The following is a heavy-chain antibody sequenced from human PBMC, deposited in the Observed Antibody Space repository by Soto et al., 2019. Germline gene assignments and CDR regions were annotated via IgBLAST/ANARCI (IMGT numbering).Heavy chain of an antibody. J-gene: IGHJ6*02. V-gene: IGHV4-31*03. CDR2: IYYSGST. CDR1: GGSISSGGYY. CDR3: ARERIYCSSTSCYYYYYGMDV. Sequence: QVQLQESGPGLVKPSQTLSLTCTVSGGSISSGGYYWSWIRQHPGKGLEWIGYIYYSGSTYYNPSLESRVTISVDTSKNQFSLKLSSVTAADTAVYYCARERIYCSSTSCYYYYYGMDVWGQGTTVTVSS. D-gene: IGHD2-2*01.